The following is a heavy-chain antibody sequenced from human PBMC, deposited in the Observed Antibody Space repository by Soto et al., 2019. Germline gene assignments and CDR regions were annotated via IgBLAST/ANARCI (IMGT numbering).Heavy chain of an antibody. CDR1: ADTFSTYW. V-gene: IGHV5-51*01. CDR2: IYPGESDP. CDR3: QRHLTEINWGDKGPNDSFDI. D-gene: IGHD2-21*02. J-gene: IGHJ3*02. Sequence: GESLKISFTGYADTFSTYWICWVRQRPVKGLEAMGVIYPGESDPRYSASFEGQVSISADKSTSTAQLQWDSLKASEGAVYYCQRHLTEINWGDKGPNDSFDICAQGTMLTV.